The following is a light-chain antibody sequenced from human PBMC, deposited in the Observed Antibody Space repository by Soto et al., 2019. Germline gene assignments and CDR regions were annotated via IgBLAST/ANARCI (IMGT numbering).Light chain of an antibody. CDR2: DAS. CDR1: KSISSW. Sequence: DIQMTQSPSSLSASLGDRVTITCRASKSISSWLAWYQQKPGKAPKLLIYDASSLESGVPSRFSGSGSGTEFTLTISSLQPDDFATYYCQQYNSYSPWTFGQGAKVDIK. J-gene: IGKJ1*01. CDR3: QQYNSYSPWT. V-gene: IGKV1-5*01.